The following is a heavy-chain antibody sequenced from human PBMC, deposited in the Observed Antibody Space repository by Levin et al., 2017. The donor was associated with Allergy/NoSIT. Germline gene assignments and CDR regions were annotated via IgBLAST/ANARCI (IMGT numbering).Heavy chain of an antibody. D-gene: IGHD1-26*01. CDR2: ISGSGGST. Sequence: GGSLRLSCAASGFTFSSYAMSWVRQAPGKGLEWVSAISGSGGSTYYADSVKGRFTISRDNSKNTLYLQMNSLRAEDTAVYYCAKGSGWGYYYYYGMDVWGQGTTVTVSS. CDR3: AKGSGWGYYYYYGMDV. V-gene: IGHV3-23*01. J-gene: IGHJ6*02. CDR1: GFTFSSYA.